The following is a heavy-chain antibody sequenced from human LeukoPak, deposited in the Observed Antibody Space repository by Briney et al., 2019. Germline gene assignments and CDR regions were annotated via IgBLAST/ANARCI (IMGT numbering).Heavy chain of an antibody. CDR2: INPNSGGT. CDR1: GYTFTGYY. J-gene: IGHJ5*02. V-gene: IGHV1-2*02. CDR3: ARAGVSIAARYNWFDP. Sequence: GASVKVSCKASGYTFTGYYMHWVRQALGQGLEWMGWINPNSGGTNYAQKFQGRVTMTSDTSISTAYMELSRLRSDDTAVYYCARAGVSIAARYNWFDPWGQGTLVTVSS. D-gene: IGHD6-6*01.